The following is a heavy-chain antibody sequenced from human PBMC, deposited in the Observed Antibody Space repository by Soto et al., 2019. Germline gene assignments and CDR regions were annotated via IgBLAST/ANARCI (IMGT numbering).Heavy chain of an antibody. D-gene: IGHD5-12*01. CDR2: ISYDGIDK. Sequence: QVQLVESGGGVVQPGTSLRLSCAASGFTFSSFGIHWVRQAPGKGLEWVAVISYDGIDKNYGDSVKGRFTISRENSKNMGYLQMNSLRIEDTAVYHCAKILSEMATIRSDYWGQGVLVAVSS. V-gene: IGHV3-30*18. J-gene: IGHJ4*02. CDR1: GFTFSSFG. CDR3: AKILSEMATIRSDY.